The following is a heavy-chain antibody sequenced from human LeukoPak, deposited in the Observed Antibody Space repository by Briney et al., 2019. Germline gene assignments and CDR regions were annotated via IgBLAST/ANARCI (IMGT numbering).Heavy chain of an antibody. CDR3: ARDSVQDSYYYYMDV. J-gene: IGHJ6*03. Sequence: GGSLRLSCAASGFTFSCYSMNWVRQAPGRGLEWVSYISRGSGTIYYADSVKGRFTISRDNAKNSLYLQMNSLRAEDTAVYYCARDSVQDSYYYYMDVWGKGTTFTVSS. CDR1: GFTFSCYS. CDR2: ISRGSGTI. V-gene: IGHV3-48*01. D-gene: IGHD1-1*01.